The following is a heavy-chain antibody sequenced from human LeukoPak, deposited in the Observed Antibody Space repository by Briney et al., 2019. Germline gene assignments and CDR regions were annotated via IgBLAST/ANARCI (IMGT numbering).Heavy chain of an antibody. V-gene: IGHV3-30*02. J-gene: IGHJ4*02. CDR3: ARDQTNFDC. D-gene: IGHD1-1*01. Sequence: GGSLRLSCAASGFTFSSYGMHWVRQAPGKGLEWVAFIRYDGSNKYYADSVKGRFTISRGNAKNSLYLQMNSLRAEDTAVYYCARDQTNFDCWGQGTLVTVSS. CDR2: IRYDGSNK. CDR1: GFTFSSYG.